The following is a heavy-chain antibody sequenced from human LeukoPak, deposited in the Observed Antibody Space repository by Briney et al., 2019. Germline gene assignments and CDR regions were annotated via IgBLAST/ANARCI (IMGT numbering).Heavy chain of an antibody. Sequence: SETLSLTCTVSGGSISSYYWSWIRQPPGKGLEWIGYVYYSGSTNYNPSLKSRVTISVDTSKNQFSLKLSSVTAADTAVYYCARHSEGKLRYFDWLLYLDYCGQGTLVTVSS. D-gene: IGHD3-9*01. J-gene: IGHJ4*02. V-gene: IGHV4-59*08. CDR2: VYYSGST. CDR1: GGSISSYY. CDR3: ARHSEGKLRYFDWLLYLDY.